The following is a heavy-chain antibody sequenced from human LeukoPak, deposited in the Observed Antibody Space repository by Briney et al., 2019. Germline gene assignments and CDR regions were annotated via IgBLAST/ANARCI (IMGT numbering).Heavy chain of an antibody. CDR3: AQTGKYYDFWSGSSDPFDY. Sequence: SETLSLTCTVSGGSISSSSYYWGWIRQPPGKGLEWIGSIYYSGSTYYNPSLKSRVTISVDTSKNQFSLKLSSVTAADTAVYYCAQTGKYYDFWSGSSDPFDYWGQGTLVTVSS. D-gene: IGHD3-3*01. CDR2: IYYSGST. V-gene: IGHV4-39*01. J-gene: IGHJ4*02. CDR1: GGSISSSSYY.